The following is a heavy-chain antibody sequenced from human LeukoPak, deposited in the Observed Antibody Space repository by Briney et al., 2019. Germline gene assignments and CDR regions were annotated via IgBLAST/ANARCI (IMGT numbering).Heavy chain of an antibody. Sequence: GGSLRLSCVDSGFTFSSYAMHWVRQAPGKGLEWVAVISDDGSKKCYADSVKGRFTISRDNSKNTLYLQVDSLRAEDRAVYYCARVGPSNSWHQLEYWGQGTLVTVSS. D-gene: IGHD6-13*01. CDR2: ISDDGSKK. V-gene: IGHV3-30-3*01. J-gene: IGHJ4*02. CDR3: ARVGPSNSWHQLEY. CDR1: GFTFSSYA.